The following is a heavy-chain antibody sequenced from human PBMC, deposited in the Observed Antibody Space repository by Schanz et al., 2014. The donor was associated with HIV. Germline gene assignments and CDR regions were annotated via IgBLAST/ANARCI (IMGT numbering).Heavy chain of an antibody. CDR3: AKGQRGMVRGDNDY. CDR1: GFMFSSYG. D-gene: IGHD3-10*01. J-gene: IGHJ4*02. V-gene: IGHV3-23*01. Sequence: EVQLLESGGGLVQPGGSLRVSCAASGFMFSSYGMSWVRQAPGKGLEWVSLIGSGGGRTYYADSVKGRVTISRDNSKNTLFLQMNSLRAEDTAVYYCAKGQRGMVRGDNDYWGQGTLVTVSS. CDR2: IGSGGGRT.